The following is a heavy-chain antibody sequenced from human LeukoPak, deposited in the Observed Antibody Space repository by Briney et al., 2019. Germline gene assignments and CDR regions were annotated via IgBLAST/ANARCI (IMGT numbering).Heavy chain of an antibody. Sequence: GGSLRLSCSASGFTFSSYAMHWVRQAPGKGLEYVSAISSNGGSTYYADSVKGRFTISRDNSKNTLYLQMNSLRAEDTAVYYCAKDRGITSERYYFDYWGQGTLVTVSS. CDR2: ISSNGGST. CDR1: GFTFSSYA. J-gene: IGHJ4*02. V-gene: IGHV3-64*04. CDR3: AKDRGITSERYYFDY. D-gene: IGHD3-3*01.